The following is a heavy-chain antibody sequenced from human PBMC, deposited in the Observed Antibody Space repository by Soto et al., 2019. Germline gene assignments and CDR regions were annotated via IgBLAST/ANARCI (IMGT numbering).Heavy chain of an antibody. J-gene: IGHJ6*02. V-gene: IGHV4-34*01. Sequence: SETMPITCAVYGESFSCYYGNWIRQRTGKGLEWIREIKHSGSTNYHPPLKSRVTISVDTSKNRFSLKLSSVTTADTAVYYCARVVQKDGGLLSNYYYGVDVWGQGTTVTVSS. D-gene: IGHD1-26*01. CDR2: IKHSGST. CDR3: ARVVQKDGGLLSNYYYGVDV. CDR1: GESFSCYY.